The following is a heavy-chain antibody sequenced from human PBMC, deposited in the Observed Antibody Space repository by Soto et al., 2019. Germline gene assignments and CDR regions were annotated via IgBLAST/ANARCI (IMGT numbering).Heavy chain of an antibody. CDR2: IIPIFGTA. Sequence: SVNGSCQGSGGTFSGDASSWVRQETGQGLEWMGGIIPIFGTANYAQKFQGRVTITADESTSTAYMELSSLRSEDTAVYYCARGYYDSSGYYPADYFDYWGQGTLVTVSS. V-gene: IGHV1-69*13. D-gene: IGHD3-22*01. CDR1: GGTFSGDA. CDR3: ARGYYDSSGYYPADYFDY. J-gene: IGHJ4*02.